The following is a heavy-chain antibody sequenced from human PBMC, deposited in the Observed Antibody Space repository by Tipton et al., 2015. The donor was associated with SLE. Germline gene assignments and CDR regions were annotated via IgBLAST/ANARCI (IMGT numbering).Heavy chain of an antibody. D-gene: IGHD6-13*01. J-gene: IGHJ4*02. Sequence: TLSLTCAVYGGSFSGYYWSWIRQPPGKGLEWIGEINHSGSTNYNPSLKPRITISVDTSKNQFSLKLSSVTAADTAVYFCARRSLSAVPKWGQGTLVTVSS. CDR2: INHSGST. CDR3: ARRSLSAVPK. CDR1: GGSFSGYY. V-gene: IGHV4-34*01.